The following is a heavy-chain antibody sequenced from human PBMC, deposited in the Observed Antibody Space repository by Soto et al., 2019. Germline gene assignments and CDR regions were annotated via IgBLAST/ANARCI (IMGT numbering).Heavy chain of an antibody. V-gene: IGHV1-8*02. CDR3: ARGPHNWEVDY. CDR2: MNPNNGNT. CDR1: AYTFTSYD. D-gene: IGHD1-20*01. J-gene: IGHJ4*02. Sequence: QVQLVQSGAEVKKPGASVKVSCKAAAYTFTSYDINWARQATGHDFDWMGWMNPNNGNTAYAQKFQGRDTMTKDTSSGTALMSRSNLTSKDTAVYYWARGPHNWEVDYWGQGTMFTVS.